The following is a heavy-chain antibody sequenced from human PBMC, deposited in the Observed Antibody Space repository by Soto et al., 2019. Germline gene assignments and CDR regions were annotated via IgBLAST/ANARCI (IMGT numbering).Heavy chain of an antibody. Sequence: EVQLVESWGGLVEPGGSLRLSCAASGFTFRNAWINWVRQAPGKGLDWVGRIKSKFNGETIEYATPVEGRFTISRDDSDDRLYLQMNSLKTEDPAVYYCTTDPLLSGSGGLDVWGQGTSVTLSS. CDR2: IKSKFNGETI. V-gene: IGHV3-15*07. J-gene: IGHJ6*02. CDR3: TTDPLLSGSGGLDV. CDR1: GFTFRNAW. D-gene: IGHD3-10*01.